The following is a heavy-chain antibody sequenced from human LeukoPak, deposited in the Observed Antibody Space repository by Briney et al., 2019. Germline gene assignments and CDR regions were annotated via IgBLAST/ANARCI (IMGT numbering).Heavy chain of an antibody. V-gene: IGHV3-21*01. Sequence: GGSLRLSCAASGFTFSSYSMNWVRRAPGKGLEWVSSISSSSSYIYYADSVKGRFTISRDNAKNSLYLQMNSLRAEDTAVYYCARDSYCSGGSCYSAYWGQGTLVTVSS. D-gene: IGHD2-15*01. CDR2: ISSSSSYI. CDR3: ARDSYCSGGSCYSAY. J-gene: IGHJ4*02. CDR1: GFTFSSYS.